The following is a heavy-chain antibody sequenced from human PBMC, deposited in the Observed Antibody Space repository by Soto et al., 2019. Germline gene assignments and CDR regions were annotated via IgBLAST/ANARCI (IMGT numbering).Heavy chain of an antibody. V-gene: IGHV1-46*01. CDR2: INPSGDST. D-gene: IGHD2-2*01. CDR1: GYTFTSYY. J-gene: IGHJ4*02. CDR3: PRVSSTWNGRL. Sequence: XSGKVSCKASGYTFTSYYMHWVRQAPGQGLEWMGIINPSGDSTSYAQKFQGRVTMTRDTSTSTVYMELSSRRYEDTAVYYRPRVSSTWNGRLWGQGTLVTVSS.